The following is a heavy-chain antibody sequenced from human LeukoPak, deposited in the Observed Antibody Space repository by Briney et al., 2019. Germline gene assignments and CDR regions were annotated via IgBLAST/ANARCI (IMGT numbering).Heavy chain of an antibody. Sequence: PSETLSLTCTVSGGSISSYYWSWIRQPPGKGLEWIGYIYYSGSTNYNPSLKSRVTISVDTSKNQFSLKLSSVTAADTAVYYCARDPVRGRWFDPWGQGTLVTASS. CDR3: ARDPVRGRWFDP. CDR2: IYYSGST. J-gene: IGHJ5*02. CDR1: GGSISSYY. V-gene: IGHV4-59*01. D-gene: IGHD3-10*01.